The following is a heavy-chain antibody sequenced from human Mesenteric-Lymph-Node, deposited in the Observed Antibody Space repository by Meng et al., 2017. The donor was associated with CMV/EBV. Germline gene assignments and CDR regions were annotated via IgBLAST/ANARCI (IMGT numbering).Heavy chain of an antibody. D-gene: IGHD3-22*01. V-gene: IGHV3-48*03. CDR1: GFTFGNYE. Sequence: GESLKISCAVSGFTFGNYEMNWVRQAPGKGLEWVSFISSSGAVTHYAGSVKGRFTISIDNARNSLYLQMNSLRAEGTAVYYCARDMDSSGYAGPFVNGEIPLYWGQGTLVTVSS. CDR2: ISSSGAVT. J-gene: IGHJ4*02. CDR3: ARDMDSSGYAGPFVNGEIPLY.